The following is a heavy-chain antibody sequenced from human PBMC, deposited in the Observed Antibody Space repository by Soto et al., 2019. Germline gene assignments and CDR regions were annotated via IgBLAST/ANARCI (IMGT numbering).Heavy chain of an antibody. D-gene: IGHD3-22*01. Sequence: GGSLRLSCAASGFTFSNAWMNWVRQAPGKGLEWVGRIKSKTDGGATDYAAPVKGRFTTSRDDSKNTLYLQMNSLKTEDTAVYYCTTLTMLLVHDDCWGQGTLVTVSS. V-gene: IGHV3-15*07. CDR1: GFTFSNAW. CDR2: IKSKTDGGAT. CDR3: TTLTMLLVHDDC. J-gene: IGHJ4*02.